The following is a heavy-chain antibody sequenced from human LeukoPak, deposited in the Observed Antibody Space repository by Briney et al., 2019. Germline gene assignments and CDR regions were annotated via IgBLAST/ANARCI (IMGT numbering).Heavy chain of an antibody. CDR2: ISYDGSDK. J-gene: IGHJ4*02. V-gene: IGHV3-30*03. CDR1: GFTFSSYG. D-gene: IGHD5-24*01. Sequence: GGSLRLSCAASGFTFSSYGMHWVRQAPGKGLEWVAVISYDGSDKYYADSVKGRFTISRDNSKNTLYLQMNSLRAEDTAVYYCARGSGRDGYNSDYWGQGTLVTVSS. CDR3: ARGSGRDGYNSDY.